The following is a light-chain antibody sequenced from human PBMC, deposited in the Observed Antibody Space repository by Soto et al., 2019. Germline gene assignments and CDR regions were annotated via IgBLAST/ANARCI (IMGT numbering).Light chain of an antibody. Sequence: SPATLSVSPGERATLSCRASQSVSSNLAWYQQKPGQAPRLLIYGASTRATDIPARFSGSGSGTEFTLTISSLQSEDFAVYYCQESMAGFGQATRLEIK. J-gene: IGKJ5*01. CDR2: GAS. V-gene: IGKV3-15*01. CDR1: QSVSSN. CDR3: QESMAG.